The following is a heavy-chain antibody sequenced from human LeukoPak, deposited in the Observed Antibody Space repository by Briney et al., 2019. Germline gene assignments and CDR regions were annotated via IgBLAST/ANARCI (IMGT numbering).Heavy chain of an antibody. CDR2: ISGNSGSI. V-gene: IGHV3-9*01. D-gene: IGHD2-2*01. CDR1: GFTFDDYG. J-gene: IGHJ6*03. CDR3: AKDALSGKVPAGYMDV. Sequence: PGGSLRLSCAASGFTFDDYGMSWVRQAPGKGLEWVSGISGNSGSIGYADSVKGRFTTSRDNAKNSLYLQMHSLRAEDRALYYCAKDALSGKVPAGYMDVWGKGTTVTVSS.